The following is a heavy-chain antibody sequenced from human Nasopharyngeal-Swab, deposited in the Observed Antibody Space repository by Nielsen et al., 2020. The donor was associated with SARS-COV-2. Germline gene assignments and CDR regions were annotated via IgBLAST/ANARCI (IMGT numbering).Heavy chain of an antibody. V-gene: IGHV3-74*01. D-gene: IGHD3-9*01. CDR1: EFTLRNHW. Sequence: GESLKISCTPSEFTLRNHWMHWVRLTPGKGLVWVSGIDFDGGNTFYADSVKGRFTISRDNGENTLSLQMNSLRDEDTGVYYCGSVFEIWGQGVLVTVSS. J-gene: IGHJ4*02. CDR2: IDFDGGNT. CDR3: GSVFEI.